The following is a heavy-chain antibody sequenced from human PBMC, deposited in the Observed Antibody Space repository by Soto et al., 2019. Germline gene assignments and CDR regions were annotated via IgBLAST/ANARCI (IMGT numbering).Heavy chain of an antibody. V-gene: IGHV1-69*13. CDR3: ARGITGTRRGADY. CDR2: IIPIYDTA. J-gene: IGHJ4*02. CDR1: GGTFSSYA. D-gene: IGHD1-7*01. Sequence: SVKVSCKASGGTFSSYAISWVRQAPGQGLEWMGGIIPIYDTANYAQKFQGRVTITADESTSTAYMELSSLRSEDTAVYYCARGITGTRRGADYWGQGTLVTVSS.